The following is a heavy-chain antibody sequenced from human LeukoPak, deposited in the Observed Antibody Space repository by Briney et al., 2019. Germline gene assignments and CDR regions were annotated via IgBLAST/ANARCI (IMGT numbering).Heavy chain of an antibody. CDR2: IKQDGSEK. CDR1: GFTFSSYW. D-gene: IGHD5-12*01. Sequence: GGSPRLSCAASGFTFSSYWMSWVRQAPGKGLEWVANIKQDGSEKYYVDSVKGRFTISRDNAKNSLYLQMNSLRAEDTAVYYCARWSYSDAFDIWGQGTMVTVSS. V-gene: IGHV3-7*01. J-gene: IGHJ3*02. CDR3: ARWSYSDAFDI.